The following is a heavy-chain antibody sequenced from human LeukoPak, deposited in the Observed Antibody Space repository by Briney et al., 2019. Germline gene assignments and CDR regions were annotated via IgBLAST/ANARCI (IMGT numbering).Heavy chain of an antibody. CDR1: GYTFTSYY. Sequence: GGSLRLSCAASGYTFTSYYMHWVRQAPGQGLEWMGIINPSGGSTSYAQKFQGRVTMTRDMSTSTVYMELSSLRSEDTAVYYCAKESILGAVTDYYFDYWGQGTLVTVSS. J-gene: IGHJ4*02. CDR3: AKESILGAVTDYYFDY. D-gene: IGHD4-17*01. CDR2: INPSGGST. V-gene: IGHV1-46*01.